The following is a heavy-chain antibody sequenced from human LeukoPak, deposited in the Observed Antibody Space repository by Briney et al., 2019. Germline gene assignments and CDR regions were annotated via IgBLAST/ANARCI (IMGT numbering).Heavy chain of an antibody. CDR3: AKDLPPTLKGESGFDY. Sequence: PGGSLRLSYAASGFTFSIYWMHWVRQAPGKGLVWVSRISSEGSSTTYADSVKGRFTISRDNAKDTLYLQMNSLRAEDTAVYYCAKDLPPTLKGESGFDYWGQGTLVTVSS. D-gene: IGHD3-16*01. CDR2: ISSEGSST. J-gene: IGHJ4*02. CDR1: GFTFSIYW. V-gene: IGHV3-74*01.